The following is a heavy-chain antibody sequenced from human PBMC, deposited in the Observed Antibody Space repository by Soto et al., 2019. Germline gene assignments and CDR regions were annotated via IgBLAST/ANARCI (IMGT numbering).Heavy chain of an antibody. CDR3: AREVPTPYYFDY. D-gene: IGHD1-1*01. CDR2: VYYSGST. V-gene: IGHV4-31*03. J-gene: IGHJ4*02. CDR1: GDSISSGGYY. Sequence: SETLSLTCTVSGDSISSGGYYWSWSRQHPGKGLEWIGYVYYSGSTYYNPSLKSRVTISVDTSKNQFSLKLSSVTAADTAVYYCAREVPTPYYFDYWGQGTLVTVSS.